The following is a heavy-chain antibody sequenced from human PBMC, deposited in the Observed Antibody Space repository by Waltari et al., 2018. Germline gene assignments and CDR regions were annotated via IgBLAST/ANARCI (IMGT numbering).Heavy chain of an antibody. CDR2: INHSGIT. V-gene: IGHV4-34*01. D-gene: IGHD3-3*01. Sequence: QVQLQQWGAGLLKPSETLSLTCAVYGGSFSGYYWSWIRQPPGKGREGIGEINHSGITNYNPSLKSRVTISVDTSKNQFSLKLSSVTAADTAVYYCARSGRITIFGVVIIDAFDIWGQGTMVTVSS. CDR3: ARSGRITIFGVVIIDAFDI. CDR1: GGSFSGYY. J-gene: IGHJ3*02.